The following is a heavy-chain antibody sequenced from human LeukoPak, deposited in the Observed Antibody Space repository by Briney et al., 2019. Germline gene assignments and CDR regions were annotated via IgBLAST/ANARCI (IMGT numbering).Heavy chain of an antibody. D-gene: IGHD1-26*01. Sequence: GASVKVSCKASGFTSTNFAVQWVRQARGQRLEWIGWIIVGSGATKCAQDFQERVTITRDLSTSTLYMELRSLTSEDTAVYYCARELVGATTFLDYWGQGTLVTVSS. J-gene: IGHJ4*02. CDR1: GFTSTNFA. V-gene: IGHV1-58*01. CDR2: IIVGSGAT. CDR3: ARELVGATTFLDY.